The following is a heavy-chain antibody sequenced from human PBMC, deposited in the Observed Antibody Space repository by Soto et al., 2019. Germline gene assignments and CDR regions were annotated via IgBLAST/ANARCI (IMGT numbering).Heavy chain of an antibody. Sequence: QVQLQESGPGLVKPSQTLSLTCTVSGGSIRSGGYYWSWIRQHPGKGLEWIGYIYDSGSTYYNPSLKSRVTISVDTSKNQFSLKLSSVTVADTAVYYCARDPSGIAAEGWFDPWGQGTLVTVSS. D-gene: IGHD6-13*01. CDR1: GGSIRSGGYY. CDR2: IYDSGST. V-gene: IGHV4-31*03. J-gene: IGHJ5*02. CDR3: ARDPSGIAAEGWFDP.